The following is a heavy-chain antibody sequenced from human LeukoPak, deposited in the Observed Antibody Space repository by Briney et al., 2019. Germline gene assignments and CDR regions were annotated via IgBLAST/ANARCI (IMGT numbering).Heavy chain of an antibody. J-gene: IGHJ5*02. CDR1: GGSINSYY. CDR2: SYASGST. Sequence: SETLSLTCTVSGGSINSYYWTWIRQPAGKGLEWIGRSYASGSTNYNPSLKSRVTMSVDTSKSQLSLKLSSVTAADTAVYYCARDSSSSNNWFDPWGQGTLVTVSS. D-gene: IGHD6-6*01. V-gene: IGHV4-4*07. CDR3: ARDSSSSNNWFDP.